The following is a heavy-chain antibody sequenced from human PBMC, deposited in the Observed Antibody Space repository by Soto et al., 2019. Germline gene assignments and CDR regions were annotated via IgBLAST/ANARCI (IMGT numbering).Heavy chain of an antibody. Sequence: VGSLRLSCAVSGFTFSTYAMSWVRQAPGKGLEWVSGISGSGGSTYFADSVKGRFTMSRDNSKNTLYLQMNSLRAEDTAVYYCANAYYYDTSGYFDLWGRGTLVTVSS. CDR3: ANAYYYDTSGYFDL. CDR1: GFTFSTYA. CDR2: ISGSGGST. D-gene: IGHD3-22*01. J-gene: IGHJ2*01. V-gene: IGHV3-23*01.